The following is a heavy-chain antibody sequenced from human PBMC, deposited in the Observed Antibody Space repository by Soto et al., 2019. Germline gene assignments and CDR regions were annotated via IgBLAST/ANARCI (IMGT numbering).Heavy chain of an antibody. V-gene: IGHV3-30-3*01. D-gene: IGHD3-22*01. Sequence: QVQLVESGGGVVQPGGSLRLSCVASGFTFSTYAIHWVRQAPGKGLEWVALVSVDGSLEYYADSVKGRSTVSRDNSNSRLYFQMNSLRPEDTAFYYCARRRAGSGYYFDHWGQGALVTVSS. CDR1: GFTFSTYA. CDR2: VSVDGSLE. J-gene: IGHJ4*02. CDR3: ARRRAGSGYYFDH.